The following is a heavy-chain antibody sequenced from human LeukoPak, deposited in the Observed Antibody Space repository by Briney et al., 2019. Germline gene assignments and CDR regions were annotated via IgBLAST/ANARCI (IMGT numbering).Heavy chain of an antibody. J-gene: IGHJ3*01. CDR3: AREEGAPIAAANV. D-gene: IGHD6-13*01. CDR1: GYTFTTYY. V-gene: IGHV1-18*01. CDR2: ISAYNGNT. Sequence: ASVKVSCKASGYTFTTYYISWVRQAPGQGLEWMGWISAYNGNTNYAQKSQGRVTMTTDTSTSTAYMELRSLRSDDTAVYYCAREEGAPIAAANVWGLGTMVTVSS.